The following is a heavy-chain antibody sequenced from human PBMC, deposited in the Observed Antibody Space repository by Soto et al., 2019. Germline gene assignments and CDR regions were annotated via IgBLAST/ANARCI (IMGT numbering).Heavy chain of an antibody. D-gene: IGHD1-1*01. CDR2: ISSSSSTI. V-gene: IGHV3-48*01. Sequence: GGSLRLSCAASGFTFSSYSMNWVRQAPGKGLEWVSYISSSSSTIYYADSVKGRFTISRDNAKNSLYLQMNSLRAEDMAVYYCARVEQNWNDDAFDIWGQGTMVTVSS. CDR1: GFTFSSYS. CDR3: ARVEQNWNDDAFDI. J-gene: IGHJ3*02.